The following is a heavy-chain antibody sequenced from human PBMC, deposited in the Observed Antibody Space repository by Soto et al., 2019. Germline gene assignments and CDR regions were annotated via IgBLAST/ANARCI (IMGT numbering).Heavy chain of an antibody. D-gene: IGHD2-2*01. CDR1: GGSVSSGSYY. Sequence: SETLSLTCTVSGGSVSSGSYYWSWIRQPPEKGLEWIGYIYNSGSTSYNPSLKSRATISVDMSKNQFSLKLSSVTAADTAVYYCARCGRVPSAPVNYWGQGTPVPVSS. V-gene: IGHV4-61*01. CDR2: IYNSGST. CDR3: ARCGRVPSAPVNY. J-gene: IGHJ4*02.